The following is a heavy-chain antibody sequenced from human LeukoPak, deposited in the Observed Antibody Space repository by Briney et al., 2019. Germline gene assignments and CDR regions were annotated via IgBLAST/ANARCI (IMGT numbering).Heavy chain of an antibody. Sequence: GGSLRLSCAASGFTFSSYGMHWVRQAPGKGLEWVAVISYDGSNKYYADSVKGRFTISRDNSKNTLYLQMNSLRAEDTAVYYCGRTIGMDVRGQGTTVTVSS. CDR1: GFTFSSYG. D-gene: IGHD3-9*01. J-gene: IGHJ6*02. CDR3: GRTIGMDV. V-gene: IGHV3-30*03. CDR2: ISYDGSNK.